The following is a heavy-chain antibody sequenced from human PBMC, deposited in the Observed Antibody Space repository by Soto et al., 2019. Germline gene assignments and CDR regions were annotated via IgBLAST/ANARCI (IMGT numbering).Heavy chain of an antibody. CDR1: GGSISTNW. CDR2: IYHSGRT. V-gene: IGHV4-4*02. CDR3: AMLIAVSGTRGFDF. Sequence: QVQLQESGPGLMKPSGTLSLTCAVSGGSISTNWWSWVRQPPGKGLEWIGEIYHSGRTNYNPSLEIRVTMSVDKAQIHLSLIMISVTAADTSVFYWAMLIAVSGTRGFDFWGQGTLVTVSS. D-gene: IGHD6-19*01. J-gene: IGHJ4*02.